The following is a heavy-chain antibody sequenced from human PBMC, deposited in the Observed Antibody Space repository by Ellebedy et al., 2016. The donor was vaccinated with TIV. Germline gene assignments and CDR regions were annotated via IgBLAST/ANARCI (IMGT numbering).Heavy chain of an antibody. J-gene: IGHJ4*02. V-gene: IGHV3-33*08. CDR1: GFTFSSYG. D-gene: IGHD6-6*01. Sequence: GGSLRLSXAASGFTFSSYGMHWVRQAPGKGLEWVAVIWYDGSNKYYADSVKGRFTISRDNSKNTLYLQMNSLRAEDTAVYYCARDGDIEYSSSNFDYWGQGTLVTVSS. CDR2: IWYDGSNK. CDR3: ARDGDIEYSSSNFDY.